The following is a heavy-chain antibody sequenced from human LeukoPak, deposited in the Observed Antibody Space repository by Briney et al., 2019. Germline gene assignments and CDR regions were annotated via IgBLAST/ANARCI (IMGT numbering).Heavy chain of an antibody. Sequence: SETLSLTCTVAGGYISSYYWSWIRQPPEEGLGWVGYIYYSGSTNYNPSLKIRVAISVDTSKNQFSLKLSPVTAADTAVYYCASLRQTPAAAGISKIFDYWGQGTLVTVSS. CDR1: GGYISSYY. J-gene: IGHJ4*02. CDR2: IYYSGST. D-gene: IGHD6-13*01. CDR3: ASLRQTPAAAGISKIFDY. V-gene: IGHV4-59*08.